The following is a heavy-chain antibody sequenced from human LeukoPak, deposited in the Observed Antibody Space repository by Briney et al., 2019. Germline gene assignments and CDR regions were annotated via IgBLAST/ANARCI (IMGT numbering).Heavy chain of an antibody. CDR2: IYHSGYS. D-gene: IGHD3-10*01. J-gene: IGHJ4*02. Sequence: SETLSLTCTVSGASISDYYWSWIRQPPGKGLEWIGYIYHSGYSDSNPSLKSRVTVSIDTSTKLFSLSLTSVTAADTAVYYCARANYHASGSPFDYWGQGTLVTVSS. CDR1: GASISDYY. CDR3: ARANYHASGSPFDY. V-gene: IGHV4-59*01.